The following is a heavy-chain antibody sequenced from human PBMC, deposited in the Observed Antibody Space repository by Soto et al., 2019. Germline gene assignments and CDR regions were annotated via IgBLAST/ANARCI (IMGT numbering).Heavy chain of an antibody. Sequence: PGGSPGLSCVASGASFNDPEMTWTRQAPGKGLEWLSYISTSSSYTNYADSVKGRFTISRDNAMNSLYLQMNSLRAEDTAVYYCARLRLTGYFDYWGQGTLVTVSS. V-gene: IGHV3-11*03. CDR3: ARLRLTGYFDY. CDR2: ISTSSSYT. J-gene: IGHJ4*02. CDR1: GASFNDPE.